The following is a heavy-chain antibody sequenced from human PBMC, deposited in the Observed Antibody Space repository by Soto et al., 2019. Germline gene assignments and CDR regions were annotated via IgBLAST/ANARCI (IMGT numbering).Heavy chain of an antibody. CDR2: ISGYNGNT. D-gene: IGHD6-25*01. J-gene: IGHJ6*02. CDR3: AREGQAAYYYYGMDV. Sequence: QVQVVQSGDEVKKPGASVKVSCKASGYTFTNYGFSWVREGPGQGIEWMGRISGYNGNTKYAEKVQGRVTMTTDTSTSTAHMELRGLKSDDTAVYYCAREGQAAYYYYGMDVWGRWTAVTVSS. V-gene: IGHV1-18*01. CDR1: GYTFTNYG.